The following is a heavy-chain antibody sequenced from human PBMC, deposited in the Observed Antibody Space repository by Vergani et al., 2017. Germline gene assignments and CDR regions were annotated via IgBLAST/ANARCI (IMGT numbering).Heavy chain of an antibody. CDR3: ARHDIRYDFWSGYYQYNWFDP. D-gene: IGHD3-3*01. J-gene: IGHJ5*01. V-gene: IGHV4-39*01. CDR1: GGSISSSSYY. Sequence: QLQLQESGPGLVKPSETLSLTCTVSGGSISSSSYYWGWIRQPPGKGLEWIGSIYYSGSTYYNPSLKSRVTISVDTAKNQFSLKLSSVTAADTAVYYCARHDIRYDFWSGYYQYNWFDPWGQGTTVTVSS. CDR2: IYYSGST.